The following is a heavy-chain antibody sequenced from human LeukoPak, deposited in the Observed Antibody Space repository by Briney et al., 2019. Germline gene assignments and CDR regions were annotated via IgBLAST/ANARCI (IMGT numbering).Heavy chain of an antibody. Sequence: PETLSLTCAVYGGSFSGYYWSWIRQPPGKGLEWIGEINHSGSTNYNPSLKSRVTISVDTSKNQFSLKLSSVTAADTAVYYCARLYCSSTSCSTPYFDYWGQGTLVTVSS. CDR2: INHSGST. CDR1: GGSFSGYY. V-gene: IGHV4-34*01. D-gene: IGHD2-2*01. CDR3: ARLYCSSTSCSTPYFDY. J-gene: IGHJ4*02.